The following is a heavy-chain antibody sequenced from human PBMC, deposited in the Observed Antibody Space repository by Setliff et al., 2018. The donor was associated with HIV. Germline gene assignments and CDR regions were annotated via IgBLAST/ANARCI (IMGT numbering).Heavy chain of an antibody. CDR1: GGSISSSSYY. D-gene: IGHD3-9*01. CDR3: AKTIGRYFDIFDN. CDR2: IYYSGST. Sequence: TLSLTCTVSGGSISSSSYYWGWIRQPPGKGLEWIGNIYYSGSTYYNPSLKSRVTTSVDTPKNQFSLKLNSVTAADTAVYYCAKTIGRYFDIFDNWGQGTLVTVSS. V-gene: IGHV4-39*01. J-gene: IGHJ4*02.